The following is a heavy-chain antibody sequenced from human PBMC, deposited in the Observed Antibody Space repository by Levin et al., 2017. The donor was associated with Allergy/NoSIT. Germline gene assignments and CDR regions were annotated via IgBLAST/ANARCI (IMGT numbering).Heavy chain of an antibody. Sequence: SETLSLTCAVYGGSFSGYYWSWIRQPPGKGLEWIGEINHSGSTNYNPSLKSRVTISVDTSKNQFSLKLSSVTAADTAVYYCATGTVTGVYYFDYWGQGTLVTVSS. CDR3: ATGTVTGVYYFDY. V-gene: IGHV4-34*01. CDR2: INHSGST. CDR1: GGSFSGYY. D-gene: IGHD4-17*01. J-gene: IGHJ4*02.